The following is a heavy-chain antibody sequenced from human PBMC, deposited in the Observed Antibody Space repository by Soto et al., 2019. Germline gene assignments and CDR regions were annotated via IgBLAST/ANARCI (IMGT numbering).Heavy chain of an antibody. J-gene: IGHJ5*02. CDR1: GYTFTSYG. CDR3: ARDSVVPAAIDTDRWFDP. D-gene: IGHD2-2*01. CDR2: ISAYNGNT. Sequence: ASVKVSCKASGYTFTSYGISWVRQAPGQGLEWMGWISAYNGNTNYAQKLQGRVTMTTDKSTSTAYMELSSLRSEDTAVYYCARDSVVPAAIDTDRWFDPWGQGTLVTVSS. V-gene: IGHV1-18*01.